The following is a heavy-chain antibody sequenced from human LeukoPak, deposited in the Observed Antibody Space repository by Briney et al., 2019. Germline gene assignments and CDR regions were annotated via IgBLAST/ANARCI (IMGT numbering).Heavy chain of an antibody. V-gene: IGHV4-59*01. J-gene: IGHJ6*02. CDR2: IYYSGST. D-gene: IGHD2-15*01. CDR1: GDSISSYY. CDR3: ARICSGGSCYVYGMDV. Sequence: SETLSLTCTVSGDSISSYYWSWIRQPPGKGLEWIGHIYYSGSTNYNPSLKSRVTISVDTSKNQFSLKLSSVTAADTAVYYCARICSGGSCYVYGMDVWGQGTTVTVSS.